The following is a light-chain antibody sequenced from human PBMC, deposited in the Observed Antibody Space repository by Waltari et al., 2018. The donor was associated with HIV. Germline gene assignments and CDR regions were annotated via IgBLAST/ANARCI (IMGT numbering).Light chain of an antibody. CDR2: GNY. Sequence: QSVVTQPPSVSGTPGQTVTISCSGSTSNIGIKTVNWYQHLPGTAPKRLIYGNYQPPSGVPDRFSASKSGTSASLAISGLQSEDEADYYCASWDASLNGWVFGGGTKLTVL. CDR3: ASWDASLNGWV. V-gene: IGLV1-44*01. J-gene: IGLJ3*02. CDR1: TSNIGIKT.